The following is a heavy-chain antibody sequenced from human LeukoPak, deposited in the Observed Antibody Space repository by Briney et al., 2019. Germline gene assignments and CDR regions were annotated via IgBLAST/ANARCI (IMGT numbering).Heavy chain of an antibody. D-gene: IGHD3-22*01. CDR3: ARVAQTYYYDPDAFDI. V-gene: IGHV3-48*03. CDR1: GFTFSSYE. Sequence: GGSLRLSCAASGFTFSSYEMNWVRQAPGKGLEWVPYISSSGSTIYYADSVKGRFTISRDNAKNSLYLQMNSLRAEDTAVYYCARVAQTYYYDPDAFDIWGQGTMVTVSS. J-gene: IGHJ3*02. CDR2: ISSSGSTI.